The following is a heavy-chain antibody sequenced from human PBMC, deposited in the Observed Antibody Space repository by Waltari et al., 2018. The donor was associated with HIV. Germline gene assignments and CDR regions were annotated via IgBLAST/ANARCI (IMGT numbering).Heavy chain of an antibody. Sequence: EVQLVESGGGLVKPGGSLSLSCAASGFSFSSYSMNWVRQAPGKGLEGVSTISTSSLDIYYEDSVKGRFTISRDNAKNSLYLQMNSLRVEDTAVYFCARDPRWTGASDYWGQGTLVTVSS. CDR3: ARDPRWTGASDY. V-gene: IGHV3-21*01. CDR1: GFSFSSYS. J-gene: IGHJ4*02. CDR2: ISTSSLDI. D-gene: IGHD7-27*01.